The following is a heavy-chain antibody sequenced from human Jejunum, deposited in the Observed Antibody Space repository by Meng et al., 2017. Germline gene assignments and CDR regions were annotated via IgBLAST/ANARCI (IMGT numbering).Heavy chain of an antibody. CDR3: VTVRGNYFDY. J-gene: IGHJ4*02. CDR2: ITGTSGTT. V-gene: IGHV3-23*01. D-gene: IGHD3-10*01. Sequence: GGSLRLSCAGSGLIFNTHAMSWVRQAPGKGLEWVSAITGTSGTTYYADSVKGRFTISRDNSKSTLYLQMNSLRADDTGVYYCVTVRGNYFDYWGQGTLVTGAS. CDR1: GLIFNTHA.